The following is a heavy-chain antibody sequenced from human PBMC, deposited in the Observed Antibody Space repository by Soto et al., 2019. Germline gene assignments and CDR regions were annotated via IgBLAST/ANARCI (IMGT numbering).Heavy chain of an antibody. J-gene: IGHJ4*02. CDR1: GYNFGGYW. CDR2: IHPGASDT. Sequence: GESLKISCKGTGYNFGGYWIGWVRQLPGKGLEWMGIIHPGASDTRYSPSFQGQVTIAADESSSTTYLQWRSLKASDSATYYCERGGFIGTPPDYWGQGTQVTVSS. V-gene: IGHV5-51*01. D-gene: IGHD1-7*01. CDR3: ERGGFIGTPPDY.